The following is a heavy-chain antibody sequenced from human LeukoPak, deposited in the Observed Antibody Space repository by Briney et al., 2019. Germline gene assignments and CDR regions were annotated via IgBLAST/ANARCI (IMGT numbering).Heavy chain of an antibody. CDR3: AKVGTGHQYGSGDFDC. CDR1: GFSLSTYS. D-gene: IGHD3-10*01. J-gene: IGHJ4*02. V-gene: IGHV3-21*01. Sequence: GGSLRLLCAASGFSLSTYSMNWVRQAPGKGLEWVTAISSSSTYIKYADSVKGRFTISRDNAENSLSLEMNSLRAEDTAVYYCAKVGTGHQYGSGDFDCWSQGTLVTV. CDR2: ISSSSTYI.